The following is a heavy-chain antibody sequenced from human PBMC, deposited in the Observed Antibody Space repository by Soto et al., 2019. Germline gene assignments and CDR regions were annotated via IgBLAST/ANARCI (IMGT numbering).Heavy chain of an antibody. Sequence: EVQLVQSGAEVKKSGESLKISCQGSGYSFSSIWIAWVRQMPGKGLEWMGIIYPSDSDIRYSPSFEGQVTISADKSISTAYLQWSSLKASDTAMYYCVSHAGPPNIDIMEVWGQGTTVTVSS. CDR1: GYSFSSIW. CDR3: VSHAGPPNIDIMEV. J-gene: IGHJ6*02. CDR2: IYPSDSDI. V-gene: IGHV5-51*03.